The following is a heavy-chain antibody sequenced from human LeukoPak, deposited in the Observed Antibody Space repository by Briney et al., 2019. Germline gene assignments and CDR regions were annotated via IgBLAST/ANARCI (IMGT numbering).Heavy chain of an antibody. CDR3: ARRYCSSTSFYKGLDY. D-gene: IGHD2-2*02. CDR1: GFTFSSYG. V-gene: IGHV3-74*01. Sequence: GGSLRLSCAASGFTFSSYGMHWVRQAPGKGLVWVSRINSDGSSTSYADSVKGRFTISRDNAKNTLYLQMNSLRAEDAAVYYCARRYCSSTSFYKGLDYWGQGTLVTVSS. CDR2: INSDGSST. J-gene: IGHJ4*02.